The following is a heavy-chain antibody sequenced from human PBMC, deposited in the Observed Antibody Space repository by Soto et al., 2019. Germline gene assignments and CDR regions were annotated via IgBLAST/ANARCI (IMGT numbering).Heavy chain of an antibody. V-gene: IGHV3-23*01. CDR2: ISGGGGST. D-gene: IGHD3-16*02. Sequence: GGSLRLSCAASGFTFSSYAISWVRQAPGKGLEWVSAISGGGGSTYYADSVKGRFTISRDNSKNTLYLQMNSLRAEDTAVYYCARQNYDYIWGSYRPSAPLPYYFDYWGQGTLVTVSS. CDR1: GFTFSSYA. J-gene: IGHJ4*02. CDR3: ARQNYDYIWGSYRPSAPLPYYFDY.